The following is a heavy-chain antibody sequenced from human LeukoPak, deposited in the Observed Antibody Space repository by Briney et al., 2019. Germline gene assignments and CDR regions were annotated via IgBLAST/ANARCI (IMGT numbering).Heavy chain of an antibody. V-gene: IGHV3-64D*06. D-gene: IGHD6-6*01. CDR3: VKGRSIAARLPFDY. CDR2: ISSNGGST. Sequence: GGSLRLSCSASGFTFSSYAMHWVRQAPGKGLEYVSAISSNGGSTYYADSVKGRFTISRDNSKNTLYLQMSSLRAEDTAAYYCVKGRSIAARLPFDYWGQGTLVTVSS. J-gene: IGHJ4*02. CDR1: GFTFSSYA.